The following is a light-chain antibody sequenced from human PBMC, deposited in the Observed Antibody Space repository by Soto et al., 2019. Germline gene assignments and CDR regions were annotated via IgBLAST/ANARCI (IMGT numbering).Light chain of an antibody. CDR1: QSVSSN. Sequence: EIVMTQSPATLSVSPGERATLSCRASQSVSSNLAWYQQKPGQAPRLLIYGASTRATGIPARFSGSGSGTECTITISSLQSEDFEVYYCQQYNNWPQTFGQGTKVDIK. J-gene: IGKJ1*01. V-gene: IGKV3-15*01. CDR2: GAS. CDR3: QQYNNWPQT.